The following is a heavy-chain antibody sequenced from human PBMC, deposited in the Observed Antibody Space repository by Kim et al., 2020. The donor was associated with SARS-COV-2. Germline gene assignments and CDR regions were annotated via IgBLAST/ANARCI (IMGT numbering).Heavy chain of an antibody. CDR2: TYYRSKWYN. V-gene: IGHV6-1*01. Sequence: SQTLSLTCAISGDSVSSNSAAWNWIRQSPSRGLEWLGRTYYRSKWYNDYAVSVKSRITISPDTSKNQFSLQLNSVTPEDTAVYYCARDRTPPGIAAAGKPYYFDYWGQGTLVTVSS. CDR1: GDSVSSNSAA. J-gene: IGHJ4*02. CDR3: ARDRTPPGIAAAGKPYYFDY. D-gene: IGHD6-13*01.